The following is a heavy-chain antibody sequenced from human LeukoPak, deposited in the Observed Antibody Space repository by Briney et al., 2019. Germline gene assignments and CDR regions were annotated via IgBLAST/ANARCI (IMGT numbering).Heavy chain of an antibody. CDR3: ARAESGGTTSYYFDY. J-gene: IGHJ4*02. D-gene: IGHD1-7*01. V-gene: IGHV4-38-2*01. CDR1: GYSISSRYY. CDR2: IYHSGST. Sequence: SETLSLTCAVSGYSISSRYYWGWIRQPPGKGLEWIGSIYHSGSTYYNPSLKGRVTISVDTSKNQFSLKLSSVTAADTAVYYCARAESGGTTSYYFDYWGQGTLVTVSS.